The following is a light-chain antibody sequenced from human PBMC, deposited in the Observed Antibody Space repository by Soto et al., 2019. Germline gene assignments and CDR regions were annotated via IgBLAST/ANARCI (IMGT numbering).Light chain of an antibody. CDR2: EVS. Sequence: QSVLTQPASVSGSPGQSITISCTGTSSDVGGSNYVSWYQQHPGKAPKLMIYEVSKRPSGVSNRFSGSTSGNTASLTISGLQAEDEADYYCRSYTSSSTYVFGPGNKVTVL. V-gene: IGLV2-14*01. J-gene: IGLJ1*01. CDR1: SSDVGGSNY. CDR3: RSYTSSSTYV.